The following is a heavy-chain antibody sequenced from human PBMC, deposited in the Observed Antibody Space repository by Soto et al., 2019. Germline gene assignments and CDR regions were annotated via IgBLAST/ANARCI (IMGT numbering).Heavy chain of an antibody. CDR1: GYTFTSYG. J-gene: IGHJ6*02. V-gene: IGHV1-18*01. CDR3: ARNFVVVLAATSSLYYYYYGRDV. CDR2: ISAYNGNT. Sequence: GASVKVSCKASGYTFTSYGISWVRQAPGQGLEWMGWISAYNGNTNYAQKLQGRVTMTTDTSTSTAYMELRSLRSDDTAVYYCARNFVVVLAATSSLYYYYYGRDVWAQGTTVPVSS. D-gene: IGHD2-15*01.